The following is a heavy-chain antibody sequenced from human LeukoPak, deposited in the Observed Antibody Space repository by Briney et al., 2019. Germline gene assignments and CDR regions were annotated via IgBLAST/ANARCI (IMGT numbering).Heavy chain of an antibody. CDR2: ISKSGDHT. V-gene: IGHV3-23*01. Sequence: PGRSLGLSCAVSGLTFNNYAMSWVRQAPGKGLEWVSAISKSGDHTYYAASAKGRFTIYRDNSKNTQYLQMNSLRAEDTAVYYCATSWGPDTSAFRWGRDGMDVWGQGTTVIVS. D-gene: IGHD3-16*01. J-gene: IGHJ6*02. CDR3: ATSWGPDTSAFRWGRDGMDV. CDR1: GLTFNNYA.